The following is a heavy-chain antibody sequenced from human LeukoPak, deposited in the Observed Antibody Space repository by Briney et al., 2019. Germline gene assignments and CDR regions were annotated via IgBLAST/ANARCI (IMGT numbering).Heavy chain of an antibody. J-gene: IGHJ4*02. CDR3: GTAFEF. Sequence: GGSLRLSCAASGFPFSNYWMHWVRQAPGKGLVWVSRINNDGRSTSYADPVKGRFTISRDNAKNTLYMQMNSLRAEDTAVYYCGTAFEFWGQGTLVTVSS. D-gene: IGHD5-18*01. V-gene: IGHV3-74*01. CDR1: GFPFSNYW. CDR2: INNDGRST.